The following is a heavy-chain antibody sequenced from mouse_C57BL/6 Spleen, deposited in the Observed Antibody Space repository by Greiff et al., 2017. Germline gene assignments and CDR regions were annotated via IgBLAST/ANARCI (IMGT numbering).Heavy chain of an antibody. D-gene: IGHD1-1*01. Sequence: VKLQQPGAELVKPGASVKLSCKASGYTFTSYWMHWVKQRPGQGLEWIGMIHPNSGSTNYNEKFKSKATLTVDKSSSTAYMQLSSLTSEDSAVYYCASPEFITTVVASFDYWGQGTTLTVSS. CDR1: GYTFTSYW. CDR2: IHPNSGST. V-gene: IGHV1-64*01. J-gene: IGHJ2*01. CDR3: ASPEFITTVVASFDY.